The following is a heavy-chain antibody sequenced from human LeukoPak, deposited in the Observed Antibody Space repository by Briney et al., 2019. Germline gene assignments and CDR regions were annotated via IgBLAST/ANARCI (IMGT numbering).Heavy chain of an antibody. J-gene: IGHJ4*02. CDR1: GFTVSSNC. Sequence: PGGSLRLSCAASGFTVSSNCMSWVRQAPGKGLEWVSVIYSGGSTYYADSVKGRFTISRDNSKNTLYLQMNSLRAEDTAVYYCARDRYCTTTRCSDYWGQGTLVTVSS. D-gene: IGHD2-2*01. V-gene: IGHV3-66*01. CDR3: ARDRYCTTTRCSDY. CDR2: IYSGGST.